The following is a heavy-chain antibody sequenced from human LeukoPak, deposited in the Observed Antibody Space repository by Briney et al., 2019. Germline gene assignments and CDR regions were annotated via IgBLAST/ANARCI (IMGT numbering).Heavy chain of an antibody. CDR3: ARHNLAHYYYYGMDV. J-gene: IGHJ6*02. V-gene: IGHV4-59*08. Sequence: SEALSLTCSVSAGSISSYYWSWIRQPPGKGLEWIGYNYYPGSTNYNPSLKSRVTISVDTSKNQFSLKLSSVTAADSALYYCARHNLAHYYYYGMDVWGQGTTVTVSS. CDR2: NYYPGST. CDR1: AGSISSYY. D-gene: IGHD1-20*01.